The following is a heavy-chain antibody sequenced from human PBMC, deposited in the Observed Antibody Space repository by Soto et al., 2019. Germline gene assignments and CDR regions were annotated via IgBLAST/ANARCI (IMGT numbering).Heavy chain of an antibody. J-gene: IGHJ4*02. CDR2: ISAHNGNT. CDR3: ARGRYGDY. Sequence: QVHLVQSGAEVKKPGASVKVSCKGSGYTFTSYGITWVRQAPGQGFEWWGWISAHNGNTDYAQKLQGRVTVTRDTSTSTAYMELRSLRSDDAAVYYCARGRYGDYWGQGALVTVSS. V-gene: IGHV1-18*01. CDR1: GYTFTSYG. D-gene: IGHD1-1*01.